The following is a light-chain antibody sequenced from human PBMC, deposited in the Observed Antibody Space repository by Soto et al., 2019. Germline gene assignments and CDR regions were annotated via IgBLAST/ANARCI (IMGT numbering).Light chain of an antibody. J-gene: IGKJ1*01. CDR3: QQYDNWPWT. CDR2: GAS. Sequence: EVVMTQSPDTLSVSPGERATLSCRASQNINSNLAWYQQKPGQAPSLLIYGASTRATGIPARFSGSGSGTEFTLTISSLQSEDFAVYYCQQYDNWPWTFGQGTKVDI. CDR1: QNINSN. V-gene: IGKV3-15*01.